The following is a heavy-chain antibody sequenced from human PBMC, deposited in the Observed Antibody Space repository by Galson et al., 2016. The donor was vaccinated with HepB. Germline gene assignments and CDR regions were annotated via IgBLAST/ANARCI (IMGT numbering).Heavy chain of an antibody. CDR2: MNPKTGNT. CDR3: TKISGHQLAGASDF. D-gene: IGHD6-13*01. Sequence: SVKVSCKASGYIFTSFDIHWVRQAPGQGLEWVGWMNPKTGNTGYAQKFQGRVTLTRDTYTNTAYMELTGLTSEDTALYFCTKISGHQLAGASDFWGRGTQVTVPS. CDR1: GYIFTSFD. J-gene: IGHJ4*02. V-gene: IGHV1-8*01.